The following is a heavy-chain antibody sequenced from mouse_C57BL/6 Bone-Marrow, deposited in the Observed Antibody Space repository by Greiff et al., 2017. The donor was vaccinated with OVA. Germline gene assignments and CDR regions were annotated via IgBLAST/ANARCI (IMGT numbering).Heavy chain of an antibody. Sequence: VQLQQSGAELVRPGASVTLSCKASGYTFTDYEMHWVKQTPVHGLEWIGAIDPETGGTAYNQKFKGKAILTADKSSSTAYMELRSLTSEDSAVYYCTRETMVTTPDYYAMDYWGQGTSVTVSS. CDR2: IDPETGGT. CDR1: GYTFTDYE. J-gene: IGHJ4*01. V-gene: IGHV1-15*01. CDR3: TRETMVTTPDYYAMDY. D-gene: IGHD2-2*01.